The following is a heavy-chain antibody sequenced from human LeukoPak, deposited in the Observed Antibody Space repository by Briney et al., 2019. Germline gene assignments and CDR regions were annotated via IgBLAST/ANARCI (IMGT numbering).Heavy chain of an antibody. J-gene: IGHJ4*02. CDR2: IYYSGST. CDR1: GGSISSYY. V-gene: IGHV4-59*01. CDR3: ARDKGVQGIDY. Sequence: SETLSLTCTVSGGSISSYYWSWIRQPPGKGLEWIGYIYYSGSTNYNPSLKSRVTISVDTSKNQFSLKLSSVTAADTAVYYCARDKGVQGIDYWGQGTLVTVSS.